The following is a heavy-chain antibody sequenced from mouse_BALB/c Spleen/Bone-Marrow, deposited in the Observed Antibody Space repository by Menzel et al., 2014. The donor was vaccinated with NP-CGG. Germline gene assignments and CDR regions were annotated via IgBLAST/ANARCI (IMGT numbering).Heavy chain of an antibody. Sequence: VQLQQSGAELVRPGSSVKISCKASGYAFSSYWMDWVKQRPGQGLEWIGQIYPGDGDTNYSGKFKGKATLTADESSSTAYMQLSSLTSEDSAVYFCAFGNYDFDYWGQGTTLTVSS. J-gene: IGHJ2*01. CDR1: GYAFSSYW. V-gene: IGHV1-80*01. CDR3: AFGNYDFDY. D-gene: IGHD2-1*01. CDR2: IYPGDGDT.